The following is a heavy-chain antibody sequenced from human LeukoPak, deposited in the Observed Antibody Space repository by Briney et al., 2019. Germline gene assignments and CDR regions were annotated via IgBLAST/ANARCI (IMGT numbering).Heavy chain of an antibody. CDR2: ISYDGSDE. CDR3: ARDFTPEWFDIH. Sequence: GALRLSCVASGLAFSSYSMHWVRQAPGKGLEWVGVISYDGSDEYYTDSVKGRFTISRDNSKNTVYLQMNSLGADDTAVYYCARDFTPEWFDIHWGQGTLVTVS. V-gene: IGHV3-30*04. CDR1: GLAFSSYS. D-gene: IGHD3-3*01. J-gene: IGHJ4*02.